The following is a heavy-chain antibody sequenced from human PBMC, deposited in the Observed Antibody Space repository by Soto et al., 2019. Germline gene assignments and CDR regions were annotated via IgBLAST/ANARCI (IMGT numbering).Heavy chain of an antibody. J-gene: IGHJ4*02. CDR1: GYTFTTYG. CDR2: ISAHNGNT. Sequence: QVHLVQSGAAVKKPGASVKVSCKGSGYTFTTYGITWVRQAPGQGLEWMGGISAHNGNTNYAQKLQGRVTVDREPSTSTAYMELRSLISDDTDVYYWARGRYGNYWGQGALVTESS. D-gene: IGHD1-1*01. V-gene: IGHV1-18*01. CDR3: ARGRYGNY.